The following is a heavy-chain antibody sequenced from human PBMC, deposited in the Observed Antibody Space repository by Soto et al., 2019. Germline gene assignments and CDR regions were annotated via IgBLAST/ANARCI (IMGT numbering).Heavy chain of an antibody. CDR2: TYYRSKWYN. CDR3: AREAIAVAGFFDY. Sequence: PSQTLSLTCAISGDSVSSNSAAWSWIRQSPSRGLEWLGRTYYRSKWYNDYAVSVKSRITINPDTSKNQFSLQLNSVTPEDTAVYYCAREAIAVAGFFDYWGQGTLVTVSS. V-gene: IGHV6-1*01. D-gene: IGHD6-19*01. J-gene: IGHJ4*02. CDR1: GDSVSSNSAA.